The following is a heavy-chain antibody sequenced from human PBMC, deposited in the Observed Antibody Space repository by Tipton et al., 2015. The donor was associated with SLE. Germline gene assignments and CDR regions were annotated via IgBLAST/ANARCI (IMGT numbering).Heavy chain of an antibody. J-gene: IGHJ4*02. CDR1: GGSISSSSYY. CDR2: IYYSGST. V-gene: IGHV4-39*07. D-gene: IGHD2-15*01. CDR3: ARARGYCSGTSCYSDY. Sequence: LRLSCTVSGGSISSSSYYWGWIRQPPGKGLEWIGSIYYSGSTNYNSSLKSRVTISLDTSKNQFSLKLSSVTAADTAVYYCARARGYCSGTSCYSDYWGQGTLVTVSS.